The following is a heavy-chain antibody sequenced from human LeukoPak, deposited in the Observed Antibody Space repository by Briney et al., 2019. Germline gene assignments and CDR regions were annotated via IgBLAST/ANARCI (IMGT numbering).Heavy chain of an antibody. Sequence: GGSLRLSCAASGFTFSSYAMHWVRQAPGKGLEWVAVISYDGSNKYYADSVKGRFTIPRDNSKNTLYLQMNSLRAEDTAVYYCARPYYDILTGYYTLPPPWGPLDYWGQGTLVTVSS. V-gene: IGHV3-30-3*01. D-gene: IGHD3-9*01. J-gene: IGHJ4*02. CDR3: ARPYYDILTGYYTLPPPWGPLDY. CDR1: GFTFSSYA. CDR2: ISYDGSNK.